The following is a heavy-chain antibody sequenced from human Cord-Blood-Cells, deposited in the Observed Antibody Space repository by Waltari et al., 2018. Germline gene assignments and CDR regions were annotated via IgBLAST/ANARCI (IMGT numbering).Heavy chain of an antibody. CDR1: GGSFSGYY. CDR2: INHSGST. CDR3: ASQLGIRYFDL. J-gene: IGHJ2*01. V-gene: IGHV4-34*01. Sequence: QVQLQQWGAGLLKPSETLSLTCAVYGGSFSGYYGRWIRQPPGKGLEWIGEINHSGSTNYNPSLKSRVTISVDTSKNQFSLKLSSVTAADTAVYYCASQLGIRYFDLWGRGTLVTVSS. D-gene: IGHD7-27*01.